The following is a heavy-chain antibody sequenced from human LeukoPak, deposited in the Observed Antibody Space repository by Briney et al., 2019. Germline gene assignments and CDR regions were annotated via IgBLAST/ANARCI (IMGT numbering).Heavy chain of an antibody. J-gene: IGHJ6*02. CDR2: IKQDGSEK. Sequence: GGPLRLSCAASGFTFSSYWMSWVRQAPGKGLEWVANIKQDGSEKYYVDSVKGRFTISRDNAKNSLYLQMNSLRAEDTAVYYCAREDYYGSESYPKNYYYGMDVWGQGTTVTVSS. CDR3: AREDYYGSESYPKNYYYGMDV. D-gene: IGHD3-10*01. V-gene: IGHV3-7*01. CDR1: GFTFSSYW.